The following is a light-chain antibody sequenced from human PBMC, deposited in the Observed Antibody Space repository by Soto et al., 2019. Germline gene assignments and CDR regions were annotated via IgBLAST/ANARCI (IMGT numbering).Light chain of an antibody. J-gene: IGLJ3*02. CDR1: SSDVGIYNL. Sequence: QSALTQPASVSGSPGQSITISCTGTSSDVGIYNLVSWYKQHPGKAPKLMIYEVSKRPSGVSNRFSASKSGNTASLTISGLQAEDEADYYCCSYAGGSTWVFGGGTQLTVL. V-gene: IGLV2-23*02. CDR2: EVS. CDR3: CSYAGGSTWV.